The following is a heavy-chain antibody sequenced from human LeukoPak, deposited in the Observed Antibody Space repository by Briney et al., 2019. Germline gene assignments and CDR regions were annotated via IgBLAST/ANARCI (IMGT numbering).Heavy chain of an antibody. J-gene: IGHJ4*02. CDR3: AKSIAAAGTWGDDY. CDR2: ISGSGGST. D-gene: IGHD6-13*01. Sequence: GGSLRLSCAASGFTFSSYAMSWVRQAPGKGLEWASAISGSGGSTYYADSVKGRFTISRDNSKNTLYLQMNSLRAEDTAVYYCAKSIAAAGTWGDDYWGQGTLVTVSS. CDR1: GFTFSSYA. V-gene: IGHV3-23*01.